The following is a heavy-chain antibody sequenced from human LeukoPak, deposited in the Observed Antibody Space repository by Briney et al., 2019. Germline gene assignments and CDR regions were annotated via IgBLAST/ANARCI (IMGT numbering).Heavy chain of an antibody. V-gene: IGHV3-48*03. CDR2: ISSSGSTI. J-gene: IGHJ3*02. CDR3: AREDQAGDAFDI. Sequence: TGGSLRLSCAASGFTFDDYAMNWVRQAPGKGLEWVSYISSSGSTIYYADSVKGRFTISRDNAKNSLYLQMNSLRAEDTAVYYCAREDQAGDAFDIWGQGTMVTVSS. CDR1: GFTFDDYA.